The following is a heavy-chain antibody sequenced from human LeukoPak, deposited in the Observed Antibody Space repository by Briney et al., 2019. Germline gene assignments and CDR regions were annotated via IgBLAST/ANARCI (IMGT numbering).Heavy chain of an antibody. CDR2: LNHSGST. CDR3: ARVHMVRGVIYNWFDP. V-gene: IGHV4-34*01. Sequence: PSETLSLTCAVYGGSLSGYYWSWIRQPPGKGLEWIGELNHSGSTNYNPSLKSRVTISVDTSKNQFSLKLSSVTAADTAVYYCARVHMVRGVIYNWFDPWGQGTLVTVSS. CDR1: GGSLSGYY. D-gene: IGHD3-10*01. J-gene: IGHJ5*02.